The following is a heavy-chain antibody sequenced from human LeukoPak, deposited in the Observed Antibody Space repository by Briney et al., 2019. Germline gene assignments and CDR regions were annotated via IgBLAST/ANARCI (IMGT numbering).Heavy chain of an antibody. Sequence: GESLKISCKGAGYSFTRYWISWVRQMPGKGLEWMGRVDPRDSNTKYSPAFEGHVTFSADKSISTAFLQWSSLEASDTAVYYCASGGWPDDCWGRGRLVSVSS. J-gene: IGHJ4*02. CDR2: VDPRDSNT. CDR3: ASGGWPDDC. V-gene: IGHV5-10-1*01. CDR1: GYSFTRYW. D-gene: IGHD6-19*01.